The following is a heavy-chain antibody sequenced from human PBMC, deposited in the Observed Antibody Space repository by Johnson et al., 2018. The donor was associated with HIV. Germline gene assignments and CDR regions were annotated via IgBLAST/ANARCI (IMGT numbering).Heavy chain of an antibody. CDR2: INSDGTGT. Sequence: VQLVESGGGVVRPGGSLRLSCTASGFTFSNYWMHWVRQGPGKGLVWVSRINSDGTGTSYADSVKGRFTVSRDNAKNSLYLQMNSLRAEDTAVYYCARGGWGDAFDIWGQGTMVTVSS. J-gene: IGHJ3*02. CDR1: GFTFSNYW. V-gene: IGHV3-74*02. D-gene: IGHD3-16*01. CDR3: ARGGWGDAFDI.